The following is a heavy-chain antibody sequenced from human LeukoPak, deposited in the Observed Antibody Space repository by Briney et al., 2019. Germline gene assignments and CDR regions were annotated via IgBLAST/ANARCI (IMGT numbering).Heavy chain of an antibody. J-gene: IGHJ4*02. V-gene: IGHV4-59*01. Sequence: SETLSLTCTVSGGSISSYYWSWIRQPLGKGLEWIGYIYYSGSTNYNPSLKSRVTISVDTSKNQFSLKLSSVTAADTAVYYCARAKRVAGDYDFWSGYYYYFDYWGQGTLVTVSS. CDR3: ARAKRVAGDYDFWSGYYYYFDY. CDR2: IYYSGST. D-gene: IGHD3-3*01. CDR1: GGSISSYY.